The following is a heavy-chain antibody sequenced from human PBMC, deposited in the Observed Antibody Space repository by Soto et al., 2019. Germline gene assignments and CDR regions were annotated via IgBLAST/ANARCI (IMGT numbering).Heavy chain of an antibody. Sequence: GGSLRLSCAASGFTFGNCAMNWVRQAPGKGLEWVSAIGGNGATTYCADSVKGRFTVSRDNSKNTVYLQMSSLRAEDTAVYYCAKSSGGLTFPGRRHADYWGQGILVTVSS. D-gene: IGHD3-10*01. CDR1: GFTFGNCA. CDR3: AKSSGGLTFPGRRHADY. V-gene: IGHV3-23*01. CDR2: IGGNGATT. J-gene: IGHJ4*02.